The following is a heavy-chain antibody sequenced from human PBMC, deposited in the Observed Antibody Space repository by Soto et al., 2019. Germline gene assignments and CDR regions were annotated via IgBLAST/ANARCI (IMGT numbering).Heavy chain of an antibody. CDR1: GFTFSSYG. J-gene: IGHJ6*02. V-gene: IGHV3-30*18. Sequence: GGSLRLSCAASGFTFSSYGMHWVRQAPGKGLEWVAVISYDGSNKYYADSVKGRFTISRDNSENTLYLQMNSLRAEDTAVYYCAKEISIAARFFYYYGMDVWGQGTTVTVSS. CDR3: AKEISIAARFFYYYGMDV. CDR2: ISYDGSNK. D-gene: IGHD6-6*01.